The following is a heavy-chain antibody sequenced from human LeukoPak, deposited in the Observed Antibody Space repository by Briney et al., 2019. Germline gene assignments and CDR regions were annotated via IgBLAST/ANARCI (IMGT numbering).Heavy chain of an antibody. CDR3: AKDGAYCGGDCYPYYFDY. CDR2: ISGSGGST. V-gene: IGHV3-23*01. CDR1: GFTFSSYA. Sequence: GGSLRLSCAASGFTFSSYAMSWVGQAPGKGLEWVSAISGSGGSTYYADSVKGRFTISRDNSKNTLYLQMNSLGAEDTAVYYCAKDGAYCGGDCYPYYFDYWGQGTLVTVSS. D-gene: IGHD2-21*02. J-gene: IGHJ4*02.